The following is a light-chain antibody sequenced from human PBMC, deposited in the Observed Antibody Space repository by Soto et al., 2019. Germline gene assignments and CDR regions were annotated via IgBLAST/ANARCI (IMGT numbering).Light chain of an antibody. Sequence: EIVLTQSPDTLSLSPGERATLSCRASQSVTGSYLAWYQQRPGQAPRLLIYDASSRATGIPARFSGSGSGTDFTLTISRLEPEDFAVYYCQQYGSSPRLTFGGGTKVEIK. CDR2: DAS. CDR3: QQYGSSPRLT. CDR1: QSVTGSY. J-gene: IGKJ4*01. V-gene: IGKV3-20*01.